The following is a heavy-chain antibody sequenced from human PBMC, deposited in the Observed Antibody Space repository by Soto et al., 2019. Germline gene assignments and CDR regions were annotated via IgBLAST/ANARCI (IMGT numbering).Heavy chain of an antibody. V-gene: IGHV3-23*01. Sequence: GGSLKLSFAASELTFSSYAMGWVGRVPGKGLGWVSAIRGSGGSRYEADAVKGRFTISRDNSKNTLYLQMNSLRAEDTAVYYCASYCSGGSCYSARTFDIWGQGTMVTVSS. J-gene: IGHJ3*02. CDR1: ELTFSSYA. CDR2: IRGSGGSR. D-gene: IGHD2-15*01. CDR3: ASYCSGGSCYSARTFDI.